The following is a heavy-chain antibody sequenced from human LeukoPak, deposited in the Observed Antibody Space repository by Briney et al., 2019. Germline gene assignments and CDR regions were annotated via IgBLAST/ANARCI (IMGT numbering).Heavy chain of an antibody. CDR2: IYTSGST. CDR1: GGSISSYY. J-gene: IGHJ6*02. CDR3: AREGEDLRFLEWLPRDGMDV. D-gene: IGHD3-3*01. V-gene: IGHV4-4*07. Sequence: PSETLSLTCTVSGGSISSYYWSWIRQPAGKGLEWIGRIYTSGSTNYNSSLKSRVTMSVDTSKNQFSLKLSSVTAADTAVYYCAREGEDLRFLEWLPRDGMDVWGQGTTVTVSS.